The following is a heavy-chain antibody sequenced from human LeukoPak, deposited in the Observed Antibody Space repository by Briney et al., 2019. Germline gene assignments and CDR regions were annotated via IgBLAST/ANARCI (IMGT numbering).Heavy chain of an antibody. D-gene: IGHD4-17*01. Sequence: SETLSRTCTVSGGSISSGSYYWSWIRQPAGKGLQWIGRIDTSGSTNYHPSLKSRDTISVDTSKNQFSLKLSSVTAAYTAVYYCAREFDCGDSLFVWGKGTTVTVSS. CDR2: IDTSGST. CDR3: AREFDCGDSLFV. CDR1: GGSISSGSYY. V-gene: IGHV4-61*02. J-gene: IGHJ6*04.